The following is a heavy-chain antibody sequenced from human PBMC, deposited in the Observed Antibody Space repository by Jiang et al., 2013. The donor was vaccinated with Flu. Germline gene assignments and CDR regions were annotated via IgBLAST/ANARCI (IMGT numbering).Heavy chain of an antibody. D-gene: IGHD6-19*01. CDR1: GFTFSSYA. Sequence: QLLESGGGLGTGLGGSLRLSCAASGFTFSSYAMSWVRQAPGKGLEWVSAISGSGGSTYYADSVKGRFTISRDNSKNTLYLQMNSLRAEDTAVYYCALISSGWYRDYFDYWGQGTLVTVSS. V-gene: IGHV3-23*01. CDR2: ISGSGGST. J-gene: IGHJ4*02. CDR3: ALISSGWYRDYFDY.